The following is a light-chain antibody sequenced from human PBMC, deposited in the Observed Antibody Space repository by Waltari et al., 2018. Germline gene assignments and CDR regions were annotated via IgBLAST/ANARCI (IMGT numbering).Light chain of an antibody. CDR3: CSYASGSTII. J-gene: IGLJ2*01. Sequence: QSALTQPASVSGSPGQSITISCTGTSNDVGSYNLVSWYQRHPGKAPDLLIYEGSKRPAGVSKRFSGSKSGNTASLTIAGLQAEDEADYFCCSYASGSTIIFGGGTKLTVL. V-gene: IGLV2-23*01. CDR2: EGS. CDR1: SNDVGSYNL.